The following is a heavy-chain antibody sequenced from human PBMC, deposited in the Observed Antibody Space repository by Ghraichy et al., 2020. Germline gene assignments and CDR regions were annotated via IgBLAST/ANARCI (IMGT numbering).Heavy chain of an antibody. V-gene: IGHV3-30*18. J-gene: IGHJ4*02. D-gene: IGHD2-21*02. CDR2: ISHDGKMK. CDR3: AKYVNRYCRGDCPSDY. Sequence: GGSLRLSCAASGFTFRGYGMDLVRQAPGKGLEGVAFISHDGKMKYYADSVKGRFTISRDNAKNPLVLQMSSLGIEDTAVFYCAKYVNRYCRGDCPSDYWGQGPPVTVPS. CDR1: GFTFRGYG.